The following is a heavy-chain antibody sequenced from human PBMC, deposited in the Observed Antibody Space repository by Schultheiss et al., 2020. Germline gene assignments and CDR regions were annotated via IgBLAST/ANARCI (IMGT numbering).Heavy chain of an antibody. CDR1: GGSISSGGYY. V-gene: IGHV4-31*03. J-gene: IGHJ5*02. Sequence: SETLSLTCTVSGGSISSGGYYWSWIRQHPGKGLEWIGYIYDSGTTYYNPSLKSRVTISVDTSKNQFSLKLSSVTAADTAVYYCAREISRWFDPWGQGTLVTVSS. CDR2: IYDSGTT. D-gene: IGHD2-2*01. CDR3: AREISRWFDP.